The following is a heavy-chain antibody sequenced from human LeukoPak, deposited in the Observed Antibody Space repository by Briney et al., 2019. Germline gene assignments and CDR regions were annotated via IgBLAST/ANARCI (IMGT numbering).Heavy chain of an antibody. J-gene: IGHJ4*02. CDR2: IYWYDDK. CDR3: AHVITGGPGSPYFDY. Sequence: SGPTLVQPTETLTLTCTFSGFSLTTSKMGVGWIRQPPGKALEWLSLIYWYDDKRYSPSLKSRLTITKDTSKNQVVLTMTNMDPVDTATYYCAHVITGGPGSPYFDYWGQGTLVTVSS. CDR1: GFSLTTSKMG. V-gene: IGHV2-5*01. D-gene: IGHD3-10*01.